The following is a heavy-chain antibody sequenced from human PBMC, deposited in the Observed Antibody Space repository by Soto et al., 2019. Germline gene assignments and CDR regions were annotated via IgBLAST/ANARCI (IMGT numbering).Heavy chain of an antibody. CDR2: INAGKGKT. CDR3: ASSIRWAGDY. D-gene: IGHD1-26*01. J-gene: IGHJ4*02. Sequence: QVQLVQSGAEVKKPGASVKVSCKASGYTFTNYAMHWVRQAPGQRLEWMGWINAGKGKTKYSQKFQGRVTITRDTSASTASMELSSVRSVDTAVYYCASSIRWAGDYWGEGSLVSVSS. V-gene: IGHV1-3*01. CDR1: GYTFTNYA.